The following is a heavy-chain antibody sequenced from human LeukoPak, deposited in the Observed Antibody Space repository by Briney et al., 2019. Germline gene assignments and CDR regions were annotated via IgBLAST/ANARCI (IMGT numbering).Heavy chain of an antibody. D-gene: IGHD3-10*01. CDR2: ISYDGSNK. Sequence: GGSLRLSCAASGFTFSSYVMHWVRQDPGKGLEWVAVISYDGSNKYYAHSVKGRCTISRDNSKNTLYLQMNSLRAEDTAVYYCARDRGDAFDSWGQGTMVTVP. J-gene: IGHJ3*02. CDR1: GFTFSSYV. V-gene: IGHV3-30-3*01. CDR3: ARDRGDAFDS.